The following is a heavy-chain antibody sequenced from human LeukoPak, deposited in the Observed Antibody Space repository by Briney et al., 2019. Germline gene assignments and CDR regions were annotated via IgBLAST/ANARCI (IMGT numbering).Heavy chain of an antibody. CDR1: GFTFSSYS. Sequence: GSLRLSCAASGFTFSSYSMNWVRQAPGKGLEWVSSISSSSSYIYYADSVKGRFTISRDNAKNSLYLQMNSLRAEDTAVYYCASKRITIFGVAIENWGQGTLVTVSS. D-gene: IGHD3-3*01. CDR2: ISSSSSYI. V-gene: IGHV3-21*01. J-gene: IGHJ4*02. CDR3: ASKRITIFGVAIEN.